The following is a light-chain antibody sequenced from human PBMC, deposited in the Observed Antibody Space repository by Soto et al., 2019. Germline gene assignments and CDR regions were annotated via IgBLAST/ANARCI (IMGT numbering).Light chain of an antibody. Sequence: EILMTQSPDTLSVSPGESATLSCRASQRVYSNLAWYQQRPGQAPRLLIYGASTRATGVPARFSGRGSGTEFTLTISSLQSEDFAVYYCQQYDNSPITFGQGTRLEIK. V-gene: IGKV3-15*01. CDR2: GAS. CDR3: QQYDNSPIT. CDR1: QRVYSN. J-gene: IGKJ5*01.